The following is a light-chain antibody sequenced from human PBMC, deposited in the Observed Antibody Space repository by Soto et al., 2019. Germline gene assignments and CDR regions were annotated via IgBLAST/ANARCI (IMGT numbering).Light chain of an antibody. CDR1: QSVSSY. V-gene: IGKV3-11*01. Sequence: EIVLTQSPATLSLSPGARATLSCRASQSVSSYLAWYQQKPGQAPRLLIYDASNRATGIPARFSGSGSGTDFTLTISILEPEDFAVYYCQQRSNWPTTFGPGTKVDIK. J-gene: IGKJ3*01. CDR2: DAS. CDR3: QQRSNWPTT.